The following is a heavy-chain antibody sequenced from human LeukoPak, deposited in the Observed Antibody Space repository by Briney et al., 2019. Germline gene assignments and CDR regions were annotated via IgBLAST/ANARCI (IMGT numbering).Heavy chain of an antibody. CDR2: MNPNSGGT. D-gene: IGHD4-17*01. CDR1: GYTFTSYD. Sequence: ASVKVSCKASGYTFTSYDINWVRQATGQGLEWMGLMNPNSGGTNYAQKFQGRVTMTRDTSISTAYLQLSRLRSDDTAVYYCARARLRLFDYWGQGTLVTVSS. CDR3: ARARLRLFDY. J-gene: IGHJ4*02. V-gene: IGHV1-2*02.